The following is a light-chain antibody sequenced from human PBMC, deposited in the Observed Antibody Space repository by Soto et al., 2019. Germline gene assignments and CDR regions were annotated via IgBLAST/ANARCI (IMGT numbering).Light chain of an antibody. V-gene: IGLV1-40*01. J-gene: IGLJ3*02. CDR2: GNN. Sequence: QLVLTQPPSVSGAPGQRVIISCTGGSSNIGARYDVHWYQQLPGTAPKLVIYGNNNRPSGVPDRFSGSKSATSASLAITGLQAEDEADYYCQSYDSRLSAWVFGGGTKLTVL. CDR3: QSYDSRLSAWV. CDR1: SSNIGARYD.